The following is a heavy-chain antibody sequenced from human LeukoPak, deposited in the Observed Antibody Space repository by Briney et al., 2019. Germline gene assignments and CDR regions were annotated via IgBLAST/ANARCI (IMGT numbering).Heavy chain of an antibody. J-gene: IGHJ6*01. D-gene: IGHD3-3*01. CDR3: AKITEWLSPYYYGMVV. CDR1: GFTFSSYG. V-gene: IGHV3-30*18. Sequence: GGSLRLSCAASGFTFSSYGMHWVRQAPGKGLEWVAVISYDGSNKYYADSVKGRFTISRENSKNTLYLQMNSLRAEDTAVYYCAKITEWLSPYYYGMVVQLRRTTVTVSS. CDR2: ISYDGSNK.